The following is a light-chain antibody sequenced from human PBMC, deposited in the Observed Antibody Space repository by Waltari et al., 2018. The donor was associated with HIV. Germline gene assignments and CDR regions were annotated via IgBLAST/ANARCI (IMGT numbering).Light chain of an antibody. Sequence: SVLTPPPSMTPAAGHKATIACSESTPHSGNHYVSCYQRLPGTSPKLLIYDKSERPSGIPDRFSGSKSGTSATLGITGLQTGDEADYYCGTWDSSLSAVVFGTGTKVTVL. CDR2: DKS. J-gene: IGLJ1*01. CDR1: TPHSGNHY. V-gene: IGLV1-51*01. CDR3: GTWDSSLSAVV.